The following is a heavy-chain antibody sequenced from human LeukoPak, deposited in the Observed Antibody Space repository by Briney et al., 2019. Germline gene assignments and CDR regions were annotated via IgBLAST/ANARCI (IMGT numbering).Heavy chain of an antibody. CDR2: ISGNYGST. V-gene: IGHV3-23*01. CDR1: GFTFSSNA. CDR3: AKVVLLLTASDAFDF. D-gene: IGHD2-15*01. Sequence: GGSLILSCAASGFTFSSNAMSWVRQAPGKGLEWVSTISGNYGSTYYADSVKGRFTISRDNFKNTLFLRMNSLRAEDTAVYYCAKVVLLLTASDAFDFWGQGTKVTVSS. J-gene: IGHJ3*01.